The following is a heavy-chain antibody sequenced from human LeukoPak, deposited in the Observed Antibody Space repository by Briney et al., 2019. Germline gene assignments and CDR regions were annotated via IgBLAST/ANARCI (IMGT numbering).Heavy chain of an antibody. D-gene: IGHD5-12*01. Sequence: GGSLRLSCAASGFTFSSYAMHWVRQAPGKGLEYVSAISSNGGSTYYTNSVKGRFTISRDNSKNTLYLQMNSLRAEDTAVYYCARGPSGYHNTGGQGTLVTVSS. CDR1: GFTFSSYA. J-gene: IGHJ4*02. CDR3: ARGPSGYHNT. V-gene: IGHV3-64*01. CDR2: ISSNGGST.